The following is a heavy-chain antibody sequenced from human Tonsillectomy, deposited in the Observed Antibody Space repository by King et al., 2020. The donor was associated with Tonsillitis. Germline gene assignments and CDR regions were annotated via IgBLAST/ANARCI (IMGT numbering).Heavy chain of an antibody. Sequence: QLQESGPGLVKPSQTLSLTCTVSGGSISSGDYYWSWIRQPPGKGLEWIGYIYYSGSTYYNPSLNSRVTISVDTSKNQFSLKLSSVTAADTAVYYCARESGDCSSTSCYLWFDPWGQGTLVTVSS. CDR1: GGSISSGDYY. D-gene: IGHD2-2*01. J-gene: IGHJ5*02. CDR2: IYYSGST. V-gene: IGHV4-30-4*01. CDR3: ARESGDCSSTSCYLWFDP.